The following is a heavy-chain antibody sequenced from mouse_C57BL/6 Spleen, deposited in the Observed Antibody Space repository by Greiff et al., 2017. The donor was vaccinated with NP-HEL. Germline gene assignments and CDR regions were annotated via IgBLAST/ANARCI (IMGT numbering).Heavy chain of an antibody. J-gene: IGHJ4*01. D-gene: IGHD3-3*01. CDR3: ARDEGRGEYAMDY. Sequence: VQLKESGPGLVKPSQSLSLTCSVTGYSITSGYYWNWIRQFPGNKLEWMGYISYDGSNNYNPSLKNRISITRDTSKNQFFLKLNSVTTEDTATYYCARDEGRGEYAMDYWGQGTSVTVSS. V-gene: IGHV3-6*01. CDR2: ISYDGSN. CDR1: GYSITSGYY.